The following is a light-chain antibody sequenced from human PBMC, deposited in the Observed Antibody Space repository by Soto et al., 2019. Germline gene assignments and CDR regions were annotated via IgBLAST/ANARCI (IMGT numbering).Light chain of an antibody. Sequence: EIVLTQSPGTLSLSPGDRATLSCRASQTVSNNYLAWCQQKPGQAPRLLIYGASTRATDMPGRFSGRGAGAEFTLTISSLQSEDFAVYYCQQYRSWPRTFGQGTKVDI. CDR1: QTVSNNY. CDR3: QQYRSWPRT. CDR2: GAS. V-gene: IGKV3-20*01. J-gene: IGKJ1*01.